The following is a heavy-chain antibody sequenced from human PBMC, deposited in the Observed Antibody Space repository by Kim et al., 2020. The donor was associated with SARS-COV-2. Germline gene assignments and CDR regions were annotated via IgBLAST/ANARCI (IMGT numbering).Heavy chain of an antibody. J-gene: IGHJ4*02. CDR3: AKDRQRWLQFVADYFDY. D-gene: IGHD5-12*01. V-gene: IGHV3-30*18. CDR2: ISYDGSNK. CDR1: GFTFSSYG. Sequence: GGSLRLSCAASGFTFSSYGMHWVRQAPGKGLEWVAVISYDGSNKYYADSVKGRFTISRDNSKNTLYLQMNSLRAEDTAVYYCAKDRQRWLQFVADYFDYWGQGTLVTVSS.